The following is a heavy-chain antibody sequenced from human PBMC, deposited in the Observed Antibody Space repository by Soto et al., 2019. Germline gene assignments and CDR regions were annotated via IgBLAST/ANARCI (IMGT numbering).Heavy chain of an antibody. Sequence: GESLKISCYGSGYSFPSYWIGRVRQRRGKGLEWRGIIYPGDSDTRDSPAFQGQVSISADKSISTAYLQWSSLKASETAMYYCARRGCSGGSCYPADYWGQGTLVTVSS. CDR1: GYSFPSYW. CDR2: IYPGDSDT. V-gene: IGHV5-51*01. CDR3: ARRGCSGGSCYPADY. D-gene: IGHD2-15*01. J-gene: IGHJ4*02.